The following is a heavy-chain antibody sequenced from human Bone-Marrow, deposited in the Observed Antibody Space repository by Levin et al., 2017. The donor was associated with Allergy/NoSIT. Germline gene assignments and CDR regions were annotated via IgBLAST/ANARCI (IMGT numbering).Heavy chain of an antibody. V-gene: IGHV3-74*01. CDR3: ARDRSAGLERGYWYFDL. J-gene: IGHJ2*01. D-gene: IGHD1-1*01. CDR2: INSDGSST. CDR1: GFTFSSYW. Sequence: PGGSLRLSCAASGFTFSSYWMHWVRQAPGKGLVWVSRINSDGSSTRYADSVKGRLTISRDNAKNTLYLQMNSLRAEDTAVYYCARDRSAGLERGYWYFDLWGRGTQVTVSS.